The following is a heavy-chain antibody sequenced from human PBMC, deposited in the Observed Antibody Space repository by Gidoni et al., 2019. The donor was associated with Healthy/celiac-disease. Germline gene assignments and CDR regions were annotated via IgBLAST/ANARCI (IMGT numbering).Heavy chain of an antibody. CDR3: ARDGIAARPYYYYGMDV. CDR1: GFTFSSYS. J-gene: IGHJ6*02. V-gene: IGHV3-21*01. Sequence: GGSLRLSCAASGFTFSSYSMNWVRQAPGKGLEWVSSISSSSSYIYYADSVKGRFTISRDNAKNSLYLQMNSPRAKDTAVYYCARDGIAARPYYYYGMDVWGQGTTVTVSS. CDR2: ISSSSSYI. D-gene: IGHD6-6*01.